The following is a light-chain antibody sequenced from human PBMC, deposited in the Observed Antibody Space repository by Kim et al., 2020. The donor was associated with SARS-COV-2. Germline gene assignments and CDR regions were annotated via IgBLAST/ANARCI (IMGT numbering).Light chain of an antibody. J-gene: IGLJ2*01. CDR2: QDS. CDR1: KFGDNY. Sequence: SYELTQPPSVSVSPGQTASITCSGDKFGDNYACWYQQKPGQSPVLVIYQDSKRPSGIPERFSVSISCNTATLPISSTLSMDSSDYSCHACSICTSYFFG. CDR3: HACSICTSYF. V-gene: IGLV3-1*01.